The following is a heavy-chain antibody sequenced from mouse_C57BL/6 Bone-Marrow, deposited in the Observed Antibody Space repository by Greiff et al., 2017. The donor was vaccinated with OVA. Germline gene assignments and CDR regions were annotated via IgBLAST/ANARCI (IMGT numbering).Heavy chain of an antibody. J-gene: IGHJ3*01. Sequence: QVQLQQPGAELVKPGASVKLSCKASGYTFTSYWMHWVKRRPGQGLEWIGMIHPNSGSTNYNEKFKSKATLTVDKSSSTAYMQLSSLTSEDSAVYYCARGGGTVVAPGWFAYWGQGTLVTVSA. CDR2: IHPNSGST. V-gene: IGHV1-64*01. CDR3: ARGGGTVVAPGWFAY. CDR1: GYTFTSYW. D-gene: IGHD1-1*01.